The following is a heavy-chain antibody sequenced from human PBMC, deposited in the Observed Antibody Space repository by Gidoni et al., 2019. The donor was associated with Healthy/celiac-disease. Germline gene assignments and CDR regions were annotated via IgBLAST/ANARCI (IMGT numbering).Heavy chain of an antibody. V-gene: IGHV4-34*01. Sequence: QVQLQQWGAGLLKPSETLSLTCAVYGGSFSGYYWSWIRQPPGKGLEWIGEINHSGSTNYNPSLKSRVTISVDTSKNQFSLKLSSVTAADTAVYYCAILHLAGSGSYSSPTDYWGQGTLVTVSS. CDR2: INHSGST. CDR3: AILHLAGSGSYSSPTDY. J-gene: IGHJ4*02. D-gene: IGHD3-10*01. CDR1: GGSFSGYY.